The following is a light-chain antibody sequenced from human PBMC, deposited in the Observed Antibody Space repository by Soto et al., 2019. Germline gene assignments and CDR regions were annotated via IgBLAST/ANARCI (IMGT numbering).Light chain of an antibody. CDR2: WAS. V-gene: IGKV4-1*01. CDR1: QIVLYSSNNKNY. CDR3: QQYYSTPLT. J-gene: IGKJ1*01. Sequence: DIVMTQSPDSLSVSLGERATINFKSSQIVLYSSNNKNYLAWYQQKPGQPPKLLIYWASTRESGVPDRFSGSGSGTDFTLTISSLQAEDVAVYYCQQYYSTPLTFGQGTKVDI.